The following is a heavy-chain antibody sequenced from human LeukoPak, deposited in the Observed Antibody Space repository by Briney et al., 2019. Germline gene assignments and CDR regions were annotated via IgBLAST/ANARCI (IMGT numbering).Heavy chain of an antibody. Sequence: GGSLRLSCAASGFTFSSYWMSWVRQAPGKGPEWVANIKQDGSEKYYVDSVKGRFTISRDNAKYSLYLQMNSLRAEDTAVYYCAKGSSSWYLKTYYMDVWGKGTTVTVSS. CDR3: AKGSSSWYLKTYYMDV. CDR2: IKQDGSEK. CDR1: GFTFSSYW. J-gene: IGHJ6*03. V-gene: IGHV3-7*01. D-gene: IGHD6-13*01.